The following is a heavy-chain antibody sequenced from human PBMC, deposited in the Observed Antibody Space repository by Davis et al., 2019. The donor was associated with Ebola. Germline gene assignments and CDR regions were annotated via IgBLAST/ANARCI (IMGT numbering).Heavy chain of an antibody. V-gene: IGHV3-33*05. CDR2: ISYDGSNK. CDR3: ARDNSPSPEMRFLYGMDV. CDR1: GFTFSSYG. J-gene: IGHJ6*02. D-gene: IGHD4-23*01. Sequence: GESLKISCAASGFTFSSYGMHRVRQAPGKGLEWVAVISYDGSNKYYADSVRGRFTISRDNAKNTMYLQMDGLRGEDTAIYYCARDNSPSPEMRFLYGMDVWGQGTTVVVSS.